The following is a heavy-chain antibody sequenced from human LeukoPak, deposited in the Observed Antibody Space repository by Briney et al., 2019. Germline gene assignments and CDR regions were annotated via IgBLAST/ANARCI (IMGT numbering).Heavy chain of an antibody. D-gene: IGHD2-2*03. CDR2: INPTGGST. CDR3: ARYLGLGPKPPWYYFAY. J-gene: IGHJ4*02. Sequence: ASVKVSCKASVYTFTSYYMHWVRQAPRQALEGMGIINPTGGSTSYAQKFQGRVTMTRDTSTTTVYMELIRLRAQDTAVYYCARYLGLGPKPPWYYFAYWGEGTLVAVSS. V-gene: IGHV1-46*01. CDR1: VYTFTSYY.